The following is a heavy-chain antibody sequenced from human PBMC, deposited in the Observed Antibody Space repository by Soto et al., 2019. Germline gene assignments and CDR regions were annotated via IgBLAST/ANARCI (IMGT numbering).Heavy chain of an antibody. CDR3: ARDGKFLVGAADY. CDR1: GYTFTSYG. D-gene: IGHD1-26*01. CDR2: ISVYDGTT. V-gene: IGHV1-18*01. Sequence: AASVKVSCKASGYTFTSYGISWVRQAPGQGLEWMGWISVYDGTTKYAQNLQGRVTVTTDISATTAYMELRSLRSDDTAVYYCARDGKFLVGAADYWGQGTLVTVSS. J-gene: IGHJ4*02.